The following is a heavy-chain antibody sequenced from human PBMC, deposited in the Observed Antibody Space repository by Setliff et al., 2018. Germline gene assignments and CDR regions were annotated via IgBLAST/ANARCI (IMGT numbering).Heavy chain of an antibody. V-gene: IGHV1-69*06. CDR2: IIPIFGTA. CDR3: ASLNWNHLYYYMDV. Sequence: GASVKVSCKASGGTFSSYAISWVRQAPGQGLEWMGRIIPIFGTANYAQKFQGRVTITADKSTSTAYMELSSLRSEDTAVYYCASLNWNHLYYYMDVWGKGTTVTSP. J-gene: IGHJ6*03. CDR1: GGTFSSYA. D-gene: IGHD1-1*01.